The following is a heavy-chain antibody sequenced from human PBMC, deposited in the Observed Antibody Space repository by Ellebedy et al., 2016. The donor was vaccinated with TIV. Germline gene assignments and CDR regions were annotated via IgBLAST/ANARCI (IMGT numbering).Heavy chain of an antibody. J-gene: IGHJ5*02. D-gene: IGHD2-15*01. CDR2: IDPLNSYT. Sequence: GESLKISCNTSGYNFNNFWISWVRQKPGKGLEWMGRIDPLNSYTNYNPSFQGHVTLSIDKSSRTAYLQWGTLEASDTAMYYCARHRRAYCSGGGCSFDPWGQGTLVIVSS. V-gene: IGHV5-10-1*01. CDR3: ARHRRAYCSGGGCSFDP. CDR1: GYNFNNFW.